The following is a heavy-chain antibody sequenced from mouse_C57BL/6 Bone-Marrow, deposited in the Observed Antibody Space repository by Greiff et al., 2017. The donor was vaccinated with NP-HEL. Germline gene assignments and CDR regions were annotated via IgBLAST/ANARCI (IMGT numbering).Heavy chain of an antibody. D-gene: IGHD2-2*01. CDR1: GYTFTSYW. V-gene: IGHV1-64*01. J-gene: IGHJ3*01. CDR2: IHPNSGST. CDR3: ALYGYARFAY. Sequence: QVQLQQPGAELVKPGASVKLSCKASGYTFTSYWMHWVKQRPGQGLEWIGMIHPNSGSTNYNEKFKSKATLTVDKSSSTAYMQLSSLTSEDSAVYYCALYGYARFAYWGQGTLVTVSA.